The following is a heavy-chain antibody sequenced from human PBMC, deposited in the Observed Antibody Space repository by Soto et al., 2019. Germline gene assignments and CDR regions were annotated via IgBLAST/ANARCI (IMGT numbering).Heavy chain of an antibody. V-gene: IGHV1-2*04. D-gene: IGHD3-3*01. CDR2: INPNSGGT. J-gene: IGHJ6*02. CDR3: ARAFDGFWSGYRSGGMDV. CDR1: GYAFTGYY. Sequence: ASVKVSCKASGYAFTGYYMHWVRQAPGQGLEWMGWINPNSGGTNYAQKFQGWVTMTRDTSISTAYMELSRLRSDDTAVYYCARAFDGFWSGYRSGGMDVWGQGTTVTVSS.